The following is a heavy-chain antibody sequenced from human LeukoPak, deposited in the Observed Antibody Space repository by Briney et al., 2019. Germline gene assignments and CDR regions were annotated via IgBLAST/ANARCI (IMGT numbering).Heavy chain of an antibody. J-gene: IGHJ4*02. Sequence: ASVKVSCLASGYTFPSYGISCVRQAPGQGVECVGWISAYNGNTNYAQNIQGRVTMTTDTSTSTAYMELRSLRSDDTAVYYCARGYDILTGYNYWGQGTLVTVSS. CDR3: ARGYDILTGYNY. CDR2: ISAYNGNT. V-gene: IGHV1-18*04. CDR1: GYTFPSYG. D-gene: IGHD3-9*01.